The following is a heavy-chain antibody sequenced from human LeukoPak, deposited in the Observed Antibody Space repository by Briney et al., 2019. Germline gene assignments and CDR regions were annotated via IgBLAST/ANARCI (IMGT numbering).Heavy chain of an antibody. Sequence: PGGSLRLSCAASGFTFSSYEMNWVRQAPGKGLEWVAVISYDGSNKYYADSVKGRFTISRDNSKNTLYLQMNSLRAEDTAVYYCARPLRYLDSELDYWGQGTLVSVSS. J-gene: IGHJ4*02. CDR3: ARPLRYLDSELDY. V-gene: IGHV3-30*03. D-gene: IGHD3-9*01. CDR2: ISYDGSNK. CDR1: GFTFSSYE.